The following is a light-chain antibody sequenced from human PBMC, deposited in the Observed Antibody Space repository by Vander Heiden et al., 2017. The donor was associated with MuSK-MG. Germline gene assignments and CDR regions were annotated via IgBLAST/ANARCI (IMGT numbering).Light chain of an antibody. CDR3: QQSYSTPFT. V-gene: IGKV1-39*01. J-gene: IGKJ3*01. CDR2: AAS. CDR1: QSISSY. Sequence: EMTQSPSSLSASVGDRVTITCRASQSISSYLNWYQQKPGKAPKLLIYAASSLQSGVPSRFSGSGSGTDFTLTISSLQPEDFATYYCQQSYSTPFTFGHGTKVDIK.